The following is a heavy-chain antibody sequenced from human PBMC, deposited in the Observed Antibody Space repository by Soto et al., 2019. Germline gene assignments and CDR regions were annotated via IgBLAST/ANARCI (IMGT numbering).Heavy chain of an antibody. Sequence: SETLSLTCTVSGGSINSYYWSWIRQPPGKGLEWIGYIYYSGSTNYNPSLKSRVTISVDTSKNQFSLKLSSVTAADTAVYYCARTEKYYYYMDVWRKGTTVTDSS. J-gene: IGHJ6*03. CDR3: ARTEKYYYYMDV. V-gene: IGHV4-59*01. CDR1: GGSINSYY. CDR2: IYYSGST.